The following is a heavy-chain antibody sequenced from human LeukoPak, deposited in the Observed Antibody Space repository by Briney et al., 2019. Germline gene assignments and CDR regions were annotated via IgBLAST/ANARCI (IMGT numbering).Heavy chain of an antibody. Sequence: SETLSLTCTVSGYSISSGYYWGWIRQPPGKGLEWIGSIYHSGSTYYNPSLKSRVTISVDTSRNQFSLKLSSVTAADTAVYYCASIAGEWSVGNAFDIWGQGTMVTVSS. D-gene: IGHD3-3*01. CDR3: ASIAGEWSVGNAFDI. J-gene: IGHJ3*02. CDR2: IYHSGST. CDR1: GYSISSGYY. V-gene: IGHV4-38-2*02.